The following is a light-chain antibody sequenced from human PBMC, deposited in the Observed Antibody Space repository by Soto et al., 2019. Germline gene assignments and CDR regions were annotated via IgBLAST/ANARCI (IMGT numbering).Light chain of an antibody. CDR3: QSSDSRLSGSDV. Sequence: QSVLTQPPSVSGAPGQRVTISCTGSSSNIGAGYDVNWYQQLPGTAPKLLIFGDSNRPSGVPDRFAGSKSGTSASLAITGLQAADEADYYGQSSDSRLSGSDVFGTGTQLTGL. V-gene: IGLV1-40*01. J-gene: IGLJ1*01. CDR1: SSNIGAGYD. CDR2: GDS.